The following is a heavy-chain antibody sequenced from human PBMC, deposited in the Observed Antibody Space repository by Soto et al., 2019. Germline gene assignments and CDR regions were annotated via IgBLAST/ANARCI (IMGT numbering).Heavy chain of an antibody. D-gene: IGHD2-21*01. CDR1: GFPFSDYY. CDR2: ISPKSTYR. Sequence: PGGSLRLSCATSGFPFSDYYISWIRQAPGKGLEWLSHISPKSTYRNYADSVKGRFTISRDNTKSSLFLQMNSLGVEDTAVYYCARGGGGGLFEHWGQGVLVTVSS. J-gene: IGHJ4*02. V-gene: IGHV3-11*06. CDR3: ARGGGGGLFEH.